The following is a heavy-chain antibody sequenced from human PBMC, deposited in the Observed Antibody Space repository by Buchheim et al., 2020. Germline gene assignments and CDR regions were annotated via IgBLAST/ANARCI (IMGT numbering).Heavy chain of an antibody. CDR2: TYSAGNT. CDR3: ARLKTFNNWLDP. J-gene: IGHJ5*02. Sequence: QLHLQESGPGLVKPSETLSLTCTASGSSIISTDYHWGWIRQPPGKGLEWIGLTYSAGNTYYNPSLKSRVTISADTSKNSFSLRLTSVTAADTAIYYCARLKTFNNWLDPWGQGTL. V-gene: IGHV4-39*02. CDR1: GSSIISTDYH.